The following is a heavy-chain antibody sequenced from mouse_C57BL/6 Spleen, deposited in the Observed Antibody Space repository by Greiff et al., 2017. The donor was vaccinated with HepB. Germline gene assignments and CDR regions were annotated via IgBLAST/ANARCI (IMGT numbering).Heavy chain of an antibody. V-gene: IGHV1-55*01. CDR3: ARPINDGAWFAY. J-gene: IGHJ3*01. D-gene: IGHD1-2*01. CDR1: GYTFTSYW. CDR2: IYPGSGST. Sequence: VKLQQPGAELVKPGASVKMSCKASGYTFTSYWITWVKQRPGQGLEWIGDIYPGSGSTNYNEKFKSKATLTVDTSSSTAYMQLSSLTSEDSAVYYCARPINDGAWFAYWGQGTLVTVSA.